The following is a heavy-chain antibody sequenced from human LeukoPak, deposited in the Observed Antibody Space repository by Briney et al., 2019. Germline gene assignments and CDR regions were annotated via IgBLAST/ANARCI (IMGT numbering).Heavy chain of an antibody. D-gene: IGHD6-19*01. J-gene: IGHJ6*02. CDR1: GVTFNEYY. Sequence: GGSLRLSCAAAGVTFNEYYMHWVRQPTGKGLEWVSYIGRAGDTYYAGSVKGRFTISREDATNSLFLQTNSLGVGDTAVYYCARDSSGWGLAVWGQGTTVTVSS. CDR2: IGRAGDT. V-gene: IGHV3-13*01. CDR3: ARDSSGWGLAV.